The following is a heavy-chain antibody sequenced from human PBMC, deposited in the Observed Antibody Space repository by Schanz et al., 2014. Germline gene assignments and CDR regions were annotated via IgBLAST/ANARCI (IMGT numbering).Heavy chain of an antibody. CDR1: GFTFSSYA. V-gene: IGHV3-33*08. Sequence: QVFLAESGGGVVQPGRSLRLSCAASGFTFSSYAMHWVRQAPGKGLEWVAVIWYNGSNKYYADSVKGRFTIARDNSKNTLFLQMDSLRVEDTAVYYCMAMGRNTSHYFDHWGQGTLVTVSS. D-gene: IGHD1-1*01. J-gene: IGHJ4*02. CDR3: MAMGRNTSHYFDH. CDR2: IWYNGSNK.